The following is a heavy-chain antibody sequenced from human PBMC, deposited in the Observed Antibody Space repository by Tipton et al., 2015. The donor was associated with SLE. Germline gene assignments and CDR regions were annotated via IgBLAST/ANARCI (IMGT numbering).Heavy chain of an antibody. CDR3: ASGSYSYY. J-gene: IGHJ4*02. D-gene: IGHD1-26*01. CDR1: GGTFSRYT. V-gene: IGHV1-69*16. Sequence: QSGPEVKKPGSSVKVSCKASGGTFSRYTISWVRQAPGQGLEWMGGIIPIVGIVNYAQKFQGRVTITTDESTNTAYMQLRSLRSEDTAVYYCASGSYSYYWGQGTLVTVSS. CDR2: IIPIVGIV.